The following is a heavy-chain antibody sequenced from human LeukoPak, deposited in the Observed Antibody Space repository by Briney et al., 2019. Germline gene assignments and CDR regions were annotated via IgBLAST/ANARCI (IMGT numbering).Heavy chain of an antibody. Sequence: GGSLRLSCAASGFTFSSYGMHWVRQAPGKGLEWVAFIRYDGSNKYYADSVKGRFTISRDNSKNTLYLQMNSLRAEDTAVYYCAKNYYDSSGYYPFDYWGQGTLVTVSS. CDR3: AKNYYDSSGYYPFDY. CDR1: GFTFSSYG. V-gene: IGHV3-30*02. J-gene: IGHJ4*02. D-gene: IGHD3-22*01. CDR2: IRYDGSNK.